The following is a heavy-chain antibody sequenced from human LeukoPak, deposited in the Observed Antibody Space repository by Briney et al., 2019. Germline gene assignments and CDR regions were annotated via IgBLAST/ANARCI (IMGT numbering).Heavy chain of an antibody. D-gene: IGHD6-19*01. J-gene: IGHJ5*02. CDR2: IKQDGSEK. Sequence: GGSLRLSCAASGFTFSSYWMSWVRQAPGKGLEWVANIKQDGSEKYYVDSVKGRFTISRDNAKNSLYLQMNSLRAEDTAVYYCARDYSSGWPNHRNWFDPWGQGTLVTVSS. CDR1: GFTFSSYW. V-gene: IGHV3-7*01. CDR3: ARDYSSGWPNHRNWFDP.